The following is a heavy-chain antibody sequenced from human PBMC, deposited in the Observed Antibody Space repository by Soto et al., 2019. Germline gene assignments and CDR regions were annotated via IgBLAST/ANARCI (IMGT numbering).Heavy chain of an antibody. Sequence: EVQLLESVGGLVQPGGSLRLSCAASGFTFSSYAMSWVRQAPGKGLEWVSAISGSGGSTYYADSVKGRFTISRDSSKNTLDLQMNSLRAEDTAVYYCAMAGGIATAGAFNYWGQGTLVTVSS. CDR2: ISGSGGST. CDR3: AMAGGIATAGAFNY. CDR1: GFTFSSYA. D-gene: IGHD6-13*01. V-gene: IGHV3-23*01. J-gene: IGHJ4*02.